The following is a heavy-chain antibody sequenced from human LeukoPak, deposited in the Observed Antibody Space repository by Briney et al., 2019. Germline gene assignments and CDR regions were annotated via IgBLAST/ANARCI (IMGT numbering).Heavy chain of an antibody. CDR3: ATGNLDYYDSSGYYYNFDY. CDR2: ISAYNGNT. J-gene: IGHJ4*02. V-gene: IGHV1-18*01. Sequence: GASVKVSCKASGYTFTSYGISWVRQAPGQGLEWMGWISAYNGNTNYAQKLQGRVTMTTDTSTSTAYIELTSLRSDDTAVYYCATGNLDYYDSSGYYYNFDYWGQGTLVTVSS. D-gene: IGHD3-22*01. CDR1: GYTFTSYG.